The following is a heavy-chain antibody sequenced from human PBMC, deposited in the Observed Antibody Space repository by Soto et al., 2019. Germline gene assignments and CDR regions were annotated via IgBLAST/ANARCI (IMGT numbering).Heavy chain of an antibody. V-gene: IGHV3-74*01. CDR1: GFTFNRNW. Sequence: GGSLRLSCAASGFTFNRNWMHWVRQAPGKGLVWVSRIKNDGSSTSYADSVKGRFSISREKGKNTLYLQMNSLRVEDTAVYYCAKFDDDYYYMDVWGKGTTVTVSS. CDR2: IKNDGSST. J-gene: IGHJ6*03. D-gene: IGHD1-1*01. CDR3: AKFDDDYYYMDV.